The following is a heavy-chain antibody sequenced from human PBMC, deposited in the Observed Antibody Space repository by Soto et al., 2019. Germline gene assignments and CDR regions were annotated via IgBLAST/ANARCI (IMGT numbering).Heavy chain of an antibody. V-gene: IGHV4-59*01. CDR1: GGSISSYY. Sequence: PSETLSLTCTVSGGSISSYYWSWIRQPPGKGLEWMGYIYYSGSTNYNPSLKSRVTISVDTSKNQFSLKLSSVTAADTAVYYCARDADCSSTSCYFDYWGQGTLVTVSS. CDR3: ARDADCSSTSCYFDY. CDR2: IYYSGST. D-gene: IGHD2-2*01. J-gene: IGHJ4*02.